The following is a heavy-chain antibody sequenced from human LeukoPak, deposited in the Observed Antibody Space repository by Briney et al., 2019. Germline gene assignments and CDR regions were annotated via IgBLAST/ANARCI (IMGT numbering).Heavy chain of an antibody. D-gene: IGHD6-19*01. CDR3: ARGQAVGTDDWYFDL. J-gene: IGHJ2*01. CDR2: VGTAGDT. V-gene: IGHV3-23*01. Sequence: PGGSLRLSCTASGFTFSSIAVTWVRQAPGKGLEWVSTVGTAGDTYYSDSVKGRFTISRDNAKNSLSLQMNSLRAEDTAVYYCARGQAVGTDDWYFDLWGRGTLVTVSS. CDR1: GFTFSSIA.